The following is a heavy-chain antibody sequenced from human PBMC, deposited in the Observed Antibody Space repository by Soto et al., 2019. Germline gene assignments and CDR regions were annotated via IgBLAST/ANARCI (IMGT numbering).Heavy chain of an antibody. D-gene: IGHD1-1*01. V-gene: IGHV3-43D*03. CDR1: GFTFDDYA. CDR3: AKARNRRTTGTTGYYDGMDV. Sequence: GESLKISCAASGFTFDDYAMHWVRQAPGKGLEWVSLISWDGGSTYYADSVKGRFTISRDNSKNSLYLQMNSLRAEDTALYYCAKARNRRTTGTTGYYDGMDVWGQGTTVTVSS. CDR2: ISWDGGST. J-gene: IGHJ6*02.